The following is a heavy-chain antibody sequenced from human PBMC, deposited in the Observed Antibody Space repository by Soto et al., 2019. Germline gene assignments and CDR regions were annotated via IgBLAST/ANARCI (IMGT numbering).Heavy chain of an antibody. CDR2: ISSSSSYI. CDR1: GFTFSSYS. Sequence: NPGGSLRLSCAASGFTFSSYSMNWVRQAPGKGLEWVSSISSSSSYIYYADSVKGRFTISRDNAKNSLYLQMNSLRAEDTAVYYCARVGIVATILGAFDIWGQGTMVTVSS. D-gene: IGHD5-12*01. J-gene: IGHJ3*02. CDR3: ARVGIVATILGAFDI. V-gene: IGHV3-21*01.